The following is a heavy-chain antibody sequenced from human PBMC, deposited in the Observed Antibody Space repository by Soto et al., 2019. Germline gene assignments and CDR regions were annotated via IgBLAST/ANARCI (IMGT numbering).Heavy chain of an antibody. CDR2: VRYGGST. CDR3: VRSRLRGEFDAFAI. Sequence: SETLSLTCTVSGGSITSGGFYWSWIRQHPGEGLEWIGYVRYGGSTNYNPSLKSRVTISVDTSKNQFSLKLSSVTAADTAVYYCVRSRLRGEFDAFAIWGQGTLVPVSS. D-gene: IGHD3-16*01. V-gene: IGHV4-61*08. J-gene: IGHJ3*02. CDR1: GGSITSGGFY.